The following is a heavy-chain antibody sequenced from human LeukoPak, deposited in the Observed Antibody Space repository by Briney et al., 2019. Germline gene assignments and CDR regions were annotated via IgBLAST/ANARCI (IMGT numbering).Heavy chain of an antibody. Sequence: SETLSLTCTVSAGSISSGGYYWSWIRQHPGKGLEWIGYIYYSGSTYYNPSLKSRVTISVDTSKNQFSLKLSSVTAADTAVYYCARDSRQQLVQDWGQGTLVTVSS. V-gene: IGHV4-31*03. D-gene: IGHD6-13*01. CDR3: ARDSRQQLVQD. CDR1: AGSISSGGYY. CDR2: IYYSGST. J-gene: IGHJ4*02.